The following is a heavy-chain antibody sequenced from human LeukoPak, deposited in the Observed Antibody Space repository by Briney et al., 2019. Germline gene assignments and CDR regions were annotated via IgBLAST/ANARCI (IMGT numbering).Heavy chain of an antibody. D-gene: IGHD2-15*01. CDR3: AANSPLLPEHYYYGMDV. CDR2: ITSSTTTI. CDR1: GFPFSYYN. J-gene: IGHJ6*02. Sequence: PGGSLRLSCAASGFPFSYYNMNWVRQAPGKGLEWVSFITSSTTTIYYADSVKGRFTISRDNAKSSLYLQMNSLRAEDTAVYYCAANSPLLPEHYYYGMDVWGQGTTVTVSS. V-gene: IGHV3-48*04.